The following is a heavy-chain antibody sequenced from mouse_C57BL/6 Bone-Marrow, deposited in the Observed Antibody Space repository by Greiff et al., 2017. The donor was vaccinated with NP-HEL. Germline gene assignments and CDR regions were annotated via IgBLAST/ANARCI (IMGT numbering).Heavy chain of an antibody. V-gene: IGHV1-69*01. D-gene: IGHD2-5*01. Sequence: VQLQQPGAELVMPGASVKLSCKASGYTFTSYWMHWVKQRPGQGLEWIGEIDPSDSYTNYNQQFKGKSTLTVDKSSSTAYMQLSSLTSEDSAVDDCARGGYYSNYFRFGYWGQGTLVTVSA. CDR3: ARGGYYSNYFRFGY. CDR2: IDPSDSYT. J-gene: IGHJ3*01. CDR1: GYTFTSYW.